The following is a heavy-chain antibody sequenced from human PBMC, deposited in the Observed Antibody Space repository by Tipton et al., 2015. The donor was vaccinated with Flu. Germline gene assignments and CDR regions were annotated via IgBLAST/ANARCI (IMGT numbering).Heavy chain of an antibody. D-gene: IGHD3-3*01. V-gene: IGHV3-7*01. CDR1: GFTFSSYW. Sequence: SLRLSCSASGFTFSSYWMHWVRQAPGKGLEWVANIKQDGSEKYYVDSVKGRFTISRDNAKNSLYLQMNSLRAEDTAVYYCARDSYDFWSDDDYWGQGTLVTVSS. CDR3: ARDSYDFWSDDDY. J-gene: IGHJ4*02. CDR2: IKQDGSEK.